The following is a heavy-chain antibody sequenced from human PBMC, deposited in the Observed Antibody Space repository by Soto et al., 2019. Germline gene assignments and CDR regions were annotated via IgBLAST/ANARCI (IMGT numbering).Heavy chain of an antibody. V-gene: IGHV4-4*07. CDR3: ATTKSSWYGGHFDY. CDR2: IYTSGST. D-gene: IGHD6-13*01. Sequence: SETLSLTCTVSGGSISSYYWSWIRQPAGKGLEWIGRIYTSGSTNYNPSLKSRVTMSVDTSKNQFSLKLSSVTAADTAVYYCATTKSSWYGGHFDYWGQGTLVTVSS. J-gene: IGHJ4*02. CDR1: GGSISSYY.